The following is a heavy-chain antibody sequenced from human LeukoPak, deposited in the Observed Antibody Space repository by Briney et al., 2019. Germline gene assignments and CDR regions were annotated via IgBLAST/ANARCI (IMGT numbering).Heavy chain of an antibody. CDR3: ARDIQVRGYCSGGSCYADY. D-gene: IGHD2-15*01. CDR1: GGTFSSYA. Sequence: SVKVSCKASGGTFSSYAISWVRQAPGQGLEWMGRIIPILGIANYAQKFQGRVTITADKSTSTAYMELSSLRSEGTAVYYCARDIQVRGYCSGGSCYADYWGQGTLVTVSS. J-gene: IGHJ4*02. V-gene: IGHV1-69*04. CDR2: IIPILGIA.